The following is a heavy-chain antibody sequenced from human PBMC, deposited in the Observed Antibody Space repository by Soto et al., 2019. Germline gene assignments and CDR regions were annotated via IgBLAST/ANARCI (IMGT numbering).Heavy chain of an antibody. J-gene: IGHJ1*01. CDR1: GGSIDRSNYY. CDR2: TYYNGNA. V-gene: IGHV4-39*01. Sequence: QLQLQESGPGLVKPSETLSLTCTVSGGSIDRSNYYWDWIRQPPGKGLEWIGTTYYNGNAYYNPSLKSRGTMSVDTSKNQFSLKLISVTAADTSVYYCASHFVAVVIKGWGYWGPGTGVSVS. D-gene: IGHD3-22*01. CDR3: ASHFVAVVIKGWGY.